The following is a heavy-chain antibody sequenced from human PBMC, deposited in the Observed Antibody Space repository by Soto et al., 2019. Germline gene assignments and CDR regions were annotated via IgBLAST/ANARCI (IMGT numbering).Heavy chain of an antibody. V-gene: IGHV4-4*07. D-gene: IGHD3-3*01. Sequence: QVHLQESGPGLVKPSETLSLTCTVAGGAISTYYWTWIRQPAGNGLEWIGRIYSSASTKYNPSLQSRVTMSLDTSNNQFSLRLTSVTAGDTAVYYCARGQRFSDWFDPGGQGTLVTVSS. CDR1: GGAISTYY. CDR3: ARGQRFSDWFDP. CDR2: IYSSAST. J-gene: IGHJ5*02.